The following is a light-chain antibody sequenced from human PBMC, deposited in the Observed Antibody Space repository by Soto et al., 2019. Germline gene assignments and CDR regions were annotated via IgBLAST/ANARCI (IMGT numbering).Light chain of an antibody. J-gene: IGKJ1*01. Sequence: EIVLTQSPGPLSLSPGERATLSCRASQSVSSNFLAWYQQKPGQTPRLLIYGASSRATGIPDRFSGSGSGTDFTLTISRLEPEDSAVYFCQQFDSFRWTFGQGTKVEIK. V-gene: IGKV3-20*01. CDR1: QSVSSNF. CDR3: QQFDSFRWT. CDR2: GAS.